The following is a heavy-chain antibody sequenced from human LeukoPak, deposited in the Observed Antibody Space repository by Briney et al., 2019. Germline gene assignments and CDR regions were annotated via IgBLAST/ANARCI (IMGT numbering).Heavy chain of an antibody. J-gene: IGHJ5*02. V-gene: IGHV4-39*01. D-gene: IGHD2-2*01. CDR2: IYYSGNT. CDR1: GVSISSSNSY. CDR3: ARTYCSSTSCSIRNPGWFDP. Sequence: SETLSLTCTVSGVSISSSNSYWGWIRQPPGKGLEWIGSIYYSGNTYYNASLKSQVSISIDTSKNQFSLRLTSVTAADTAVYYCARTYCSSTSCSIRNPGWFDPWGQGTLVTVSS.